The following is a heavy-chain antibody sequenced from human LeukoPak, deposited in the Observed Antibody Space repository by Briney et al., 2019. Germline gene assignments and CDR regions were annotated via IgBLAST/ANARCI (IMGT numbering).Heavy chain of an antibody. J-gene: IGHJ4*02. CDR2: LYYTGST. CDR3: ARKQYFYEASGYMSDS. Sequence: PSETLSLTCTVSGGSVSTGHYYWGWIRQPPAEGLEWIASLYYTGSTYSNPSLKIRLTMSVDPSKNQFALRLPSVTGAGSALLFCARKQYFYEASGYMSDSWGQGTLVTVSS. V-gene: IGHV4-39*06. D-gene: IGHD3-22*01. CDR1: GGSVSTGHYY.